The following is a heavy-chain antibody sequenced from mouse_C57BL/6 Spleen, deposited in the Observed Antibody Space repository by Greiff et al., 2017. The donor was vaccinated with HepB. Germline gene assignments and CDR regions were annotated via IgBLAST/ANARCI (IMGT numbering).Heavy chain of an antibody. CDR1: GFTFSDYG. J-gene: IGHJ3*01. CDR3: ARGFDYYGRAWFAY. Sequence: EVKVVESGGGLVKPGGSLKLSCAASGFTFSDYGMHWVRQAPEKGLEWVAYISSGSSTIYYADTVKGRFTISRDNAKNTLFLQMTSLRSEDTAMYYCARGFDYYGRAWFAYWGQGTLVTVSA. D-gene: IGHD1-1*01. CDR2: ISSGSSTI. V-gene: IGHV5-17*01.